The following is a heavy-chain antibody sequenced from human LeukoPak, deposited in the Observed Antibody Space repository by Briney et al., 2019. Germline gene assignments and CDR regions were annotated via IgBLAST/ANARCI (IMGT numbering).Heavy chain of an antibody. V-gene: IGHV4-59*01. D-gene: IGHD6-13*01. CDR1: GGSLSSYY. J-gene: IGHJ4*02. Sequence: SETLSLTCTVSGGSLSSYYWSWIRQPPGKGLEWIGYIYYSGNTNYNPSLKTRVTTSVDTSKNQFSLKLSSVTAADTAVYYCARAGSWKLNFDYWGQGTLVTVSS. CDR3: ARAGSWKLNFDY. CDR2: IYYSGNT.